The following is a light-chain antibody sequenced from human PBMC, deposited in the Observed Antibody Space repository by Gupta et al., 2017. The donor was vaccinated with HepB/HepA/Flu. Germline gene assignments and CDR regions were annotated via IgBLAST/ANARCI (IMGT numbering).Light chain of an antibody. J-gene: IGKJ4*01. Sequence: DIQLTQSPSFLSASVGDRVTITCRASQGISSYLAWYQQKPGKAPQFLISAASTLQTGVPSRFSGSGSGTEFTLTITSLQPEDFATYYCQQFDTSPLTFAGGTKVEIK. CDR3: QQFDTSPLT. V-gene: IGKV1-9*01. CDR2: AAS. CDR1: QGISSY.